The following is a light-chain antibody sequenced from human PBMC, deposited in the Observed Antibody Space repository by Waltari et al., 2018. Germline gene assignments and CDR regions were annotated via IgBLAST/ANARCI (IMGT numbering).Light chain of an antibody. CDR2: GST. J-gene: IGLJ3*02. CDR1: GSNIGAGYG. V-gene: IGLV1-40*01. CDR3: QSYDTSLSVV. Sequence: QSVLTQPPSVSGAPGQKVTISCPGSGSNIGAGYGVHWYQQLPRAAPKLLIYGSTSRPLGVPDRFFGSTSGTSASLAITGLQAEDEGDYYCQSYDTSLSVVFGGGTKLTVL.